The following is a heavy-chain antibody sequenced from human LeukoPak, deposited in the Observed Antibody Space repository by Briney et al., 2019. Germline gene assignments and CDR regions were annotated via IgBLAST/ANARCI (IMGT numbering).Heavy chain of an antibody. CDR3: ARRIMIVKVDDAFDI. V-gene: IGHV1-69*13. J-gene: IGHJ3*02. CDR2: IIPIFGTA. D-gene: IGHD3-22*01. CDR1: GGTFSSYA. Sequence: SVKVSCKASGGTFSSYAISWVRQAPGQGLEWMGGIIPIFGTANYAQKFQGRVTITADESTSTAYMELSSLRSEDTAVYYCARRIMIVKVDDAFDIWGQGTMVTVHS.